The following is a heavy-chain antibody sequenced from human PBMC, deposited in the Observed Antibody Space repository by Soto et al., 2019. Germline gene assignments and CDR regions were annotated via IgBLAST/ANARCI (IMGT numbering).Heavy chain of an antibody. CDR2: IIPIFGPA. D-gene: IGHD3-3*01. J-gene: IGHJ6*02. CDR1: GGTFSSYA. V-gene: IGHV1-69*01. CDR3: ARDNRGFGVVPSYYYYGMDV. Sequence: QVQLVQSGAEVKKPGSSVKVSCKASGGTFSSYAISWVRQAPGQGLEWMGGIIPIFGPANYAQKFQGKVTITADESTSTAYMELSSLRSEDTAVYYCARDNRGFGVVPSYYYYGMDVWGQGTTVTLSS.